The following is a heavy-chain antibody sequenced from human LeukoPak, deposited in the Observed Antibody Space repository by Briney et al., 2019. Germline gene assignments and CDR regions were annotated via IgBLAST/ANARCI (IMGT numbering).Heavy chain of an antibody. D-gene: IGHD3-16*02. Sequence: GGSLRLSCPGTGFTFSIANMAWVRQVPGKGLYWVSAISYSGTVTNYADSVEGRFSISRDNSKGTLFLQMDNLRADDTALYYCVKDYRLTYWGQGILVTVSS. J-gene: IGHJ4*02. CDR1: GFTFSIAN. CDR2: ISYSGTVT. V-gene: IGHV3-23*01. CDR3: VKDYRLTY.